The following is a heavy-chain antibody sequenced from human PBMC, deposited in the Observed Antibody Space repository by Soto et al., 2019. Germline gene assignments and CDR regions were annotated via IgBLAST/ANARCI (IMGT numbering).Heavy chain of an antibody. D-gene: IGHD3-3*01. J-gene: IGHJ6*02. CDR3: ARDRSTDFGLDV. CDR1: GFTFSDYV. CDR2: ISDGGERT. V-gene: IGHV3-23*01. Sequence: EVLLLESGGDSVQPGGSLRLSCIGSGFTFSDYVMSCVRQVPGKGLEWVSSISDGGERTDYRDSVRGRFTISRDNARFKLHLHMNSLRVDDTATYFCARDRSTDFGLDVWGQGTTVTVSS.